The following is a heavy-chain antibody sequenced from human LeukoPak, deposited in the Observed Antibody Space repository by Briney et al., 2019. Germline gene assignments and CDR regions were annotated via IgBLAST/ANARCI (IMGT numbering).Heavy chain of an antibody. V-gene: IGHV1-18*01. CDR3: ARAETSGWFYFDY. CDR2: ISGYNGNT. Sequence: ASVKVSCKASGYTFTNYDISWVRQAPGQGLEWMGWISGYNGNTNYAQKLQGRVTMTTDTSTSTAYMELRSLRSDDTAVYYCARAETSGWFYFDYWVQGTLVTVSS. D-gene: IGHD6-19*01. CDR1: GYTFTNYD. J-gene: IGHJ4*02.